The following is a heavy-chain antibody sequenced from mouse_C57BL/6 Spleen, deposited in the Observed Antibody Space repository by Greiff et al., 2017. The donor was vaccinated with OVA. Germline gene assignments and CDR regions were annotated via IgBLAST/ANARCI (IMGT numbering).Heavy chain of an antibody. Sequence: QVQLQQPGAELVMPGASVKLSCKASGYTFTSYWMHWVKQRPGQGLEWIGEIDPSDSYTNYNQKFKGKSTLTVDKSSSTAYMQLSSQTSEDAAVYYCERRGGDLFDYWGQGTTLTVSS. J-gene: IGHJ2*01. V-gene: IGHV1-69*01. CDR2: IDPSDSYT. CDR1: GYTFTSYW. CDR3: ERRGGDLFDY.